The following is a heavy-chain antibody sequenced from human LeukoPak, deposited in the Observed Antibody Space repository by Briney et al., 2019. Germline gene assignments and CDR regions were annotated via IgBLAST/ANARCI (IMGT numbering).Heavy chain of an antibody. D-gene: IGHD5-18*01. CDR1: GFTFSSYG. Sequence: GGSLRLSCAASGFTFSSYGMSWVRQAPGKGLEWVSAISGSGGSTYYADSVKGRFTISRDNSKNTLYLQMNSLRAEDTAVYYCAKARSVQLWSDFDYWGQGTLVTVSS. J-gene: IGHJ4*02. CDR2: ISGSGGST. V-gene: IGHV3-23*01. CDR3: AKARSVQLWSDFDY.